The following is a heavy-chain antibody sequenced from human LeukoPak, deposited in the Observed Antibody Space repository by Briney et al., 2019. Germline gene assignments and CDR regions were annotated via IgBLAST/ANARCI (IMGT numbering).Heavy chain of an antibody. V-gene: IGHV4-59*08. CDR3: ATGDWDY. CDR2: MFNSERT. CDR1: GGSFSSHY. D-gene: IGHD1-14*01. Sequence: SETLSLTCTVPGGSFSSHYWSWLRQPPGKGLEWIGYMFNSERTKDNPSLNSRATLSVDTSKNQFSLKLSSVTAADTAVYYCATGDWDYWGQGTLVTVSS. J-gene: IGHJ4*02.